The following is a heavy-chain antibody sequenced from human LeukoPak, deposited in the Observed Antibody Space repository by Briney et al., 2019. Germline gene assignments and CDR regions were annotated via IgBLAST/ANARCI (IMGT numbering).Heavy chain of an antibody. Sequence: PGGSLRLSCAASGFTFSSYAMSWVRQAPGEGLEWVSAISGSGGSTYYADSVKGRFTISRDNSKNTLYLQMNSLRAEDTAVYYCAKDRQWLVRYFDYWGQGTLVTVSS. J-gene: IGHJ4*02. D-gene: IGHD6-19*01. CDR2: ISGSGGST. V-gene: IGHV3-23*01. CDR3: AKDRQWLVRYFDY. CDR1: GFTFSSYA.